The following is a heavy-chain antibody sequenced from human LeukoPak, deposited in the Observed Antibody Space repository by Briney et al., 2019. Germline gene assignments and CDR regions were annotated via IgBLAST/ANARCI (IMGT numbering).Heavy chain of an antibody. CDR3: ARASGYYDSSGYYNGMDV. D-gene: IGHD3-22*01. CDR2: INGDESST. CDR1: GFTLSTYW. V-gene: IGHV3-74*01. Sequence: PGGSLRLSCAASGFTLSTYWMHWVRQVPGKGLVWVSRINGDESSTSYADSVTGRFTISRDNGRNTLYLQMNSLRAEDTAVYYCARASGYYDSSGYYNGMDVWGQGTTVTVSS. J-gene: IGHJ6*02.